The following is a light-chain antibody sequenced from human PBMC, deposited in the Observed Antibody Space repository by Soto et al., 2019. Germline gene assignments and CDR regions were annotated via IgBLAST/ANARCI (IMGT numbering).Light chain of an antibody. CDR1: SSNIGGTNY. Sequence: QSVKTHPPSASWTPGHRVFISCSGSSSNIGGTNYAYWYQQLPGAAPKLLMHSNNLRPSGVPERISGSKSGTSASLAISGLRPEDEAVYYCASWDDRLGDVIFGGGTKVTVL. CDR2: SNN. J-gene: IGLJ2*01. CDR3: ASWDDRLGDVI. V-gene: IGLV1-47*02.